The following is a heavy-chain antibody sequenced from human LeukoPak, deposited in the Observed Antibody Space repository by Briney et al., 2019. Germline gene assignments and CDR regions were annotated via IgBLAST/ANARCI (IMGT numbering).Heavy chain of an antibody. V-gene: IGHV1-69*05. Sequence: ASVKVSCTASGGTFSSYAISWVRQAPGQGLEWMGGIIPIFGTANYAQKFQGRVTITTDESTSTAYMELSSLRSEDTAVYYCASCPSSTSCYYFDYWGQGTLATVSS. D-gene: IGHD2-2*01. CDR3: ASCPSSTSCYYFDY. J-gene: IGHJ4*02. CDR1: GGTFSSYA. CDR2: IIPIFGTA.